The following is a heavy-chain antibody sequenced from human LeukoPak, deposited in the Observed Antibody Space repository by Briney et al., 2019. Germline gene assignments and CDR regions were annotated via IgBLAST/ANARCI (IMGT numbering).Heavy chain of an antibody. Sequence: GGSLRLSCAASGFTFSSYWMLWVRHTPGKGLVWVSRINNDGSSTSYADSVKGRFAISRDNAKNSLYLQMNSLRAEDTAVYYCQIDSSGYYNDYWGQGTLVTVSS. CDR3: QIDSSGYYNDY. CDR2: INNDGSST. CDR1: GFTFSSYW. V-gene: IGHV3-74*01. D-gene: IGHD3-22*01. J-gene: IGHJ4*02.